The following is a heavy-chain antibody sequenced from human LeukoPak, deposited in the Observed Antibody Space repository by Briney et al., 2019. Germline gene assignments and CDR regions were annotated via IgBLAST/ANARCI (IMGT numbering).Heavy chain of an antibody. CDR2: IYSGGST. CDR1: GFTFSSNY. J-gene: IGHJ4*02. V-gene: IGHV3-53*01. CDR3: ARVWVELGDDY. D-gene: IGHD7-27*01. Sequence: GGSLRLSCAASGFTFSSNYMSWVRQAPGKGLEWVSVIYSGGSTYYADSVKGRFTISRDNSKNTLYLQMNSLRAEDTAVYYCARVWVELGDDYWGQGTLVTVSS.